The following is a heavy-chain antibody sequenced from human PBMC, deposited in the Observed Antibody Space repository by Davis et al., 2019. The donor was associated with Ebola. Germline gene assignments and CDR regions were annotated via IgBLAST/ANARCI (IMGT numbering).Heavy chain of an antibody. D-gene: IGHD3-22*01. CDR1: GGSISSSSYY. Sequence: PSETLSLTCTVSGGSISSSSYYWGWIRQPPGKGLEWIGSIYYSGSTYYNPSLKSRVTISVDTSKNQFSLKLSSVTAADTAVYYCARLRDSSGLLIFFGYYFDYWGQGTLVTGSS. V-gene: IGHV4-39*01. J-gene: IGHJ4*02. CDR2: IYYSGST. CDR3: ARLRDSSGLLIFFGYYFDY.